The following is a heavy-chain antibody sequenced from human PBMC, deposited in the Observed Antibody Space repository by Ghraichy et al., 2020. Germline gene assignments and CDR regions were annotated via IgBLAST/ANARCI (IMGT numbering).Heavy chain of an antibody. CDR1: GHTFTSYD. J-gene: IGHJ5*02. D-gene: IGHD3-22*01. CDR2: MNPNSGNT. V-gene: IGHV1-8*01. CDR3: ARVSSVPAYSPDSSPYYYVNWFDP. Sequence: ASVKVSCKASGHTFTSYDINWVRQTTGQGLEWMGWMNPNSGNTGYAQKFQGRITMTRNTSISTAYMELSSLRSEDTAVYYCARVSSVPAYSPDSSPYYYVNWFDPWGQGTLVTFSS.